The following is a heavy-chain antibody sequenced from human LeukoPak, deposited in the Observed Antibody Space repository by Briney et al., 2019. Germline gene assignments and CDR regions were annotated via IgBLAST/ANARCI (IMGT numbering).Heavy chain of an antibody. Sequence: SVTVSCTASGYTFTSYDINWVRQAAGQGLEWMGWMNPNSGNTGYAQKFQGRVTMTRNTAISTAYMEMRSLRYEDTAVYYCARAGSMVPAAIFGYYYYYGMDVWGQGTTVTVSS. CDR1: GYTFTSYD. J-gene: IGHJ6*02. CDR2: MNPNSGNT. D-gene: IGHD2-2*01. V-gene: IGHV1-8*01. CDR3: ARAGSMVPAAIFGYYYYYGMDV.